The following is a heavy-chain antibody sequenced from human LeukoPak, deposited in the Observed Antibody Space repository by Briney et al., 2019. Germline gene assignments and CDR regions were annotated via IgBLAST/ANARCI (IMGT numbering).Heavy chain of an antibody. CDR2: SSGSGGTA. CDR3: AKKGYYDGSGYYMYYFDH. CDR1: GFTFSIYA. V-gene: IGHV3-23*01. J-gene: IGHJ4*02. Sequence: GGSLRLSCSASGFTFSIYAMSWVRQAPGKGLEWVSASSGSGGTAYYADSVKGRFTISRDNSKNTLYLQMNSLRAEDTAVYYCAKKGYYDGSGYYMYYFDHWGQGTLVTVSS. D-gene: IGHD3-22*01.